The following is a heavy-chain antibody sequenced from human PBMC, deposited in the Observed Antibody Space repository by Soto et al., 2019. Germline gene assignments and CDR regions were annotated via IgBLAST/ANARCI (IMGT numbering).Heavy chain of an antibody. V-gene: IGHV3-11*06. CDR2: ISSTSRYT. D-gene: IGHD6-13*01. Sequence: QVQLVESGGGLVKPGGSLRLACSASGFTFNEYYMSWIRQAPGKGLEWVSSISSTSRYTNYADSAKGRFTISRDNANNSLFLQMNRLGAEDTAVYYCARGDQKAGYDSYYGMDVWGQGTTVTVSS. CDR3: ARGDQKAGYDSYYGMDV. CDR1: GFTFNEYY. J-gene: IGHJ6*02.